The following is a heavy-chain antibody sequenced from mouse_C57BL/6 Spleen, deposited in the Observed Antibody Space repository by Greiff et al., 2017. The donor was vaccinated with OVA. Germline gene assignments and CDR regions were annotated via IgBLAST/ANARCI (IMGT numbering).Heavy chain of an antibody. V-gene: IGHV14-2*01. CDR1: GFNIKDYY. CDR2: IDPEDGET. Sequence: EVKLLESGAELVKPGASVKLSCTASGFNIKDYYMHWVKQRTEQGLEWIGRIDPEDGETKYAPKFQGKATITADTSSNTAYLQLSSLTSEDTAVYYCARSPHLSYWYFDVWGTGTTVTVSS. D-gene: IGHD3-2*02. CDR3: ARSPHLSYWYFDV. J-gene: IGHJ1*03.